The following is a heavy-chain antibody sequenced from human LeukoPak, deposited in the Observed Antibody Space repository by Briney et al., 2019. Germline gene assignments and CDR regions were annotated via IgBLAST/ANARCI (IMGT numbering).Heavy chain of an antibody. CDR1: GYTLTNFA. Sequence: ASVKVSCTASGYTLTNFAINWVRQAPGQGLEWMGWISAYSGNTHTAQKFQGRVTMTTDTSTSTAYMELRSLRSDDTAVYYCARENFGSGSYLRFGWFDPWGQGTLVTVSS. CDR2: ISAYSGNT. V-gene: IGHV1-18*01. J-gene: IGHJ5*02. CDR3: ARENFGSGSYLRFGWFDP. D-gene: IGHD3-10*01.